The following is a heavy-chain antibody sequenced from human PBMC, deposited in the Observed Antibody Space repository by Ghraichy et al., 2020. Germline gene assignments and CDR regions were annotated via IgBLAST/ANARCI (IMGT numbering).Heavy chain of an antibody. J-gene: IGHJ4*01. CDR1: GGSISSSSYY. D-gene: IGHD2-15*01. CDR2: IYYSGST. CDR3: ARSIIVVVVGATPPPKYYFDY. V-gene: IGHV4-39*07. Sequence: SETLSLTCTVSGGSISSSSYYWGWIRQPPGKGLEWIGTIYYSGSTYYNPSLKSRVTISVDTSKNQFSLKLSSVTAADTAVYYCARSIIVVVVGATPPPKYYFDYWDHGTLVTVSS.